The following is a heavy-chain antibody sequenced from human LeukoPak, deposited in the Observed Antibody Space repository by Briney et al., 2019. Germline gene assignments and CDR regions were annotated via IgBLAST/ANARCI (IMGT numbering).Heavy chain of an antibody. CDR2: INHSGST. CDR1: GGSFSGYY. J-gene: IGHJ4*02. Sequence: PSETLSLTCAVYGGSFSGYYWSWIRQPPGKGLEWIGEINHSGSTNYNPSLKSRVTISVDTSKNQFSLKLSSVTAADTAVYYCARGHRVGVTRLSVWGQGTLVTVSS. CDR3: ARGHRVGVTRLSV. D-gene: IGHD1-26*01. V-gene: IGHV4-34*01.